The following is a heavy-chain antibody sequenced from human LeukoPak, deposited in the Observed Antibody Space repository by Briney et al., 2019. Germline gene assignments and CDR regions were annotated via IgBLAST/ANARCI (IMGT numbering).Heavy chain of an antibody. Sequence: PGGSLRLSCAASGFTFSSYWMSWVRPAAGRGLEWVANIKQDGSEKYYVDSVKGRFTISRDNAKNSLYLQMNSLRAEDTAVYYCAREDYYDDYGMDVWGQGTTVTVSS. CDR1: GFTFSSYW. V-gene: IGHV3-7*01. CDR2: IKQDGSEK. J-gene: IGHJ6*02. CDR3: AREDYYDDYGMDV.